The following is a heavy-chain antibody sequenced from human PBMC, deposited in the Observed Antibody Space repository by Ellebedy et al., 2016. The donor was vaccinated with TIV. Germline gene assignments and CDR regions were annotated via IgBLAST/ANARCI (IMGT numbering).Heavy chain of an antibody. J-gene: IGHJ4*02. Sequence: SETLSLXXTVSGGSISNYYWNWIRQPAGEGLDWIGRVHTSGTPNYKPSPKSRVTMSADTSKNQFSLKLNSVTAADTAIYYCARLCSTFDCSGAFDFWGQGILVTVSS. V-gene: IGHV4-4*07. CDR2: VHTSGTP. D-gene: IGHD3-10*02. CDR3: ARLCSTFDCSGAFDF. CDR1: GGSISNYY.